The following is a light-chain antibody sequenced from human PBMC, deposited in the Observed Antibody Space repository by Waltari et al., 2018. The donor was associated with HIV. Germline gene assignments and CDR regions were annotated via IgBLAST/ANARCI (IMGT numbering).Light chain of an antibody. CDR2: KAT. CDR1: ALPNHY. CDR3: ESADNSGTYWV. V-gene: IGLV3-25*03. Sequence: SYELTQPPSVSVSPGQTAKITCSGDALPNHYAPWYQQKPGQAPLLVIYKATQRPSGIPERFSGSHSGTTVTLTISGVQAEDEADYYCESADNSGTYWVFGGGTKLSVL. J-gene: IGLJ3*02.